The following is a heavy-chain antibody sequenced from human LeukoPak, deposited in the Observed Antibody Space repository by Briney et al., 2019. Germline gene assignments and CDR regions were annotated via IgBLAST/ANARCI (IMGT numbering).Heavy chain of an antibody. J-gene: IGHJ3*02. D-gene: IGHD6-19*01. V-gene: IGHV3-30*02. Sequence: GGSLRLSCAASGFTFSSYGMHWVRQAPGKGLEWVAFIRYDGSNKYYADSVKGRFTISRDNSKNTLYLQMNSLRAEDTAVYYCAKDKSSGWVFGAFDIWGQGTVVTVSS. CDR2: IRYDGSNK. CDR1: GFTFSSYG. CDR3: AKDKSSGWVFGAFDI.